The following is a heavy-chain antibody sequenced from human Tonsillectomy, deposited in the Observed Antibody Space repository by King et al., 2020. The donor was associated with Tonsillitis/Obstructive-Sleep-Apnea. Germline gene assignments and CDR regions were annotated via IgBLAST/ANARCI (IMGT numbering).Heavy chain of an antibody. D-gene: IGHD6-13*01. CDR3: ARDGGGHIDAAGTLGWYFDL. CDR1: GYTFTGYY. J-gene: IGHJ2*01. Sequence: VQLVESGAEVKKPGASVTVSCKASGYTFTGYYMHWVRQAPGQGLEWMGWINPNSGGTNNAHKFPGRVTMTRDTSISTAYMELPRLRSDDTRVYSCARDGGGHIDAAGTLGWYFDLWGRGTLVTVSS. V-gene: IGHV1-2*07. CDR2: INPNSGGT.